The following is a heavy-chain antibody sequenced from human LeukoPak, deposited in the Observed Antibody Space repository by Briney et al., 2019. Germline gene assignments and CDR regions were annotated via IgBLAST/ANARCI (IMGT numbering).Heavy chain of an antibody. CDR2: IYTTGGT. Sequence: TSETLSLTCSVSGGSISTYYWSWIRQPAGKGLEWIGRIYTTGGTNYNPSLKSRVTMSVDTSKNQFSLKLSSVTAADTAVYYCARSAAGTVPFDYWGQGTLVTVSS. CDR1: GGSISTYY. CDR3: ARSAAGTVPFDY. V-gene: IGHV4-4*07. J-gene: IGHJ4*02. D-gene: IGHD6-13*01.